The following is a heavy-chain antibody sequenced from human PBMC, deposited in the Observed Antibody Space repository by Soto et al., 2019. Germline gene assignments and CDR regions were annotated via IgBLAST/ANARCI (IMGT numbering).Heavy chain of an antibody. J-gene: IGHJ3*02. D-gene: IGHD3-10*01. CDR3: ATDTKLGALRARSDAFDI. Sequence: SVRVSCKASGGTFNSYAISWVRQAPGQGLEWMGGIIAIFGTADYAQKFQGRVTITAVESTSTAYMELSSLRSEDTAVYYCATDTKLGALRARSDAFDIWGQGTMVTVSS. CDR2: IIAIFGTA. V-gene: IGHV1-69*13. CDR1: GGTFNSYA.